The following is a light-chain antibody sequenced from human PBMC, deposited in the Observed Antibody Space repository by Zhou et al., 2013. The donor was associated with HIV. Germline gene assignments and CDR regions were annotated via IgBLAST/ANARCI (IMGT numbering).Light chain of an antibody. V-gene: IGKV1-5*03. CDR2: KAS. CDR1: QSISSW. Sequence: DIQMTQSPSTLSASVGDRVTITCRASQSISSWLAWYQQKSGKAPKLLIYKASSLESGVPSRFSGSGSGTEFTLTISSLQPDDFATYYCQQCNSYPPTFGGGTKVEIK. J-gene: IGKJ4*01. CDR3: QQCNSYPPT.